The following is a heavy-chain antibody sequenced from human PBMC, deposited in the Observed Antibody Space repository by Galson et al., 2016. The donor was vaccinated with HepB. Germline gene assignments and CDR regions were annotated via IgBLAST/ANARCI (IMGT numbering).Heavy chain of an antibody. J-gene: IGHJ3*02. CDR2: TYYRSILYN. D-gene: IGHD3-22*01. CDR1: GDSVSSNTAA. CDR3: ARDRRYYNDYDSYDDVFDI. Sequence: CAISGDSVSSNTAAWNWVRQSPSRGLEWLGRTYYRSILYNDYALSLKGRITISPDTTRNQFSLHLSSVTPEDSAVYYCARDRRYYNDYDSYDDVFDIWGQGTMVIVSS. V-gene: IGHV6-1*01.